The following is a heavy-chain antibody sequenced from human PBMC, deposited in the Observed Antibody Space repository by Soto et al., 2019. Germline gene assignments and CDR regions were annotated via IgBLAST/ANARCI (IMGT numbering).Heavy chain of an antibody. CDR3: AKDPGGEPYGSGSYPLPSPFDY. Sequence: GGSLRLSCAASGFTFSSYAMSWVRQAPGKGLEWVSAISGSGGSTYYADSVKGRFTISRDNSKNTLYLQMNSLRAEDTAVYYCAKDPGGEPYGSGSYPLPSPFDYWGQGTLVTVSS. V-gene: IGHV3-23*01. CDR2: ISGSGGST. J-gene: IGHJ4*02. CDR1: GFTFSSYA. D-gene: IGHD3-10*01.